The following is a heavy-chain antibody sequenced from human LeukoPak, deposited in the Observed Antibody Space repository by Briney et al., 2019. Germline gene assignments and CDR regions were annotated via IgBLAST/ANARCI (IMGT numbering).Heavy chain of an antibody. J-gene: IGHJ3*02. V-gene: IGHV5-51*01. CDR3: ARPRGGIAAAGKEDAFDI. CDR2: IYPGDSDT. CDR1: GYSFTSYW. Sequence: GESLKISCKGSGYSFTSYWIGWVRQMPGKGLEWMGIIYPGDSDTRNSPSFQGQVTISADKSISTAYLQWSSLKASDTAMYYCARPRGGIAAAGKEDAFDIWGQGTMVTVSS. D-gene: IGHD6-13*01.